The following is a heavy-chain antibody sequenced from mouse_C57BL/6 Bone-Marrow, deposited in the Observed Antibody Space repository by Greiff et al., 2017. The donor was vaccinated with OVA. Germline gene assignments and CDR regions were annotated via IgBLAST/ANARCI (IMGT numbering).Heavy chain of an antibody. V-gene: IGHV1-61*01. CDR1: GYTFTSYW. Sequence: QVQLQQPGAELVRPGSSVKLSCKASGYTFTSYWMDWVKQRPGQGLEWIGNIYPSDSETHSNQKFKDKATLTVDKSSSTAYMHLSSLTSEDSAVYYCARKGVTTVVDWYFDVWGTGTTVTVSS. CDR3: ARKGVTTVVDWYFDV. D-gene: IGHD1-1*01. CDR2: IYPSDSET. J-gene: IGHJ1*03.